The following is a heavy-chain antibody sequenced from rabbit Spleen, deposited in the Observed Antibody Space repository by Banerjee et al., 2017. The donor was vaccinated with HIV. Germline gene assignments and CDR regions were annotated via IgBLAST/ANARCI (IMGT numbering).Heavy chain of an antibody. J-gene: IGHJ6*01. CDR3: ARDTGSSFSSYGMDL. CDR2: IATGSGST. Sequence: QSLEESGGGLVQPGGSLKLSCTASGFTLSSYYMNWVRQAPGKGLEWIGCIATGSGSTYYASWAKGRFTISKTSSTTVTLQMTSLTAADTATYFCARDTGSSFSSYGMDLWGQGTLVTVS. D-gene: IGHD8-1*01. CDR1: GFTLSSYY. V-gene: IGHV1S40*01.